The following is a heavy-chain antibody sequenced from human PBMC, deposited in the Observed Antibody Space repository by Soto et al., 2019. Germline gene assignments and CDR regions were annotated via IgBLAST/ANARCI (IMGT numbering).Heavy chain of an antibody. CDR2: IHYSGST. CDR3: ARRRYFDRAFDY. J-gene: IGHJ4*02. CDR1: GGSISNYY. V-gene: IGHV4-59*08. Sequence: QVQLQESGPGLVKPSETLSLTCTVSGGSISNYYWSWIRQPPGKGLEWIGYIHYSGSTTYNSSLKSRVTISVDTSKNQFSLKLSSVTAADTAVYYCARRRYFDRAFDYWGQGTLVTVSS. D-gene: IGHD3-9*01.